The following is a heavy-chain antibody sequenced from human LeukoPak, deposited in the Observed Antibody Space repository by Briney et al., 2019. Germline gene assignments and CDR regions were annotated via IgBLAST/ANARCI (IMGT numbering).Heavy chain of an antibody. J-gene: IGHJ4*02. CDR2: INPNSGGT. CDR3: ARVSRKTTGSFDY. CDR1: GYTFTGYY. D-gene: IGHD1-14*01. Sequence: ASVKVSCKASGYTFTGYYMHWVRQAPGQGLEWMGWINPNSGGTNYAQKFQGRVTMTRDTSISTAYMELSRLRSDDTAVYYCARVSRKTTGSFDYWGQGTLVTVSS. V-gene: IGHV1-2*02.